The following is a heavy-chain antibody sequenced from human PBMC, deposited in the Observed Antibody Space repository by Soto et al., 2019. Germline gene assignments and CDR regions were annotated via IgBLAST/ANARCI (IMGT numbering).Heavy chain of an antibody. V-gene: IGHV4-39*01. CDR2: IYYGGNT. J-gene: IGHJ4*02. Sequence: ETVSGTSIDSGDSRIIKNKRNWVRKPPGKGLEWIGSIYYGGNTYYNPSLKSRVTISADLSKNQFSLNLISVTAADTAVYYCATTIYSCGWSRDHWGQGTLVTVSS. CDR3: ATTIYSCGWSRDH. CDR1: GDSRIIKNK. D-gene: IGHD6-19*01.